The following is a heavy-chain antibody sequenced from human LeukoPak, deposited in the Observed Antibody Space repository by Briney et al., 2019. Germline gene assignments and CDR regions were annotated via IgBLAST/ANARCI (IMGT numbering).Heavy chain of an antibody. CDR2: FSSSSSYI. CDR1: GFTFGDYT. D-gene: IGHD4-17*01. CDR3: ARDEGPSNYGDAFDI. J-gene: IGHJ3*02. V-gene: IGHV3-21*01. Sequence: GGSLRLSCAASGFTFGDYTMNWVRQAPGKRLEYVSSFSSSSSYIYCADSVKGRFTISRDNARNSLYLQMNSLRAEDTAVYYCARDEGPSNYGDAFDIWGQGTMVTVSS.